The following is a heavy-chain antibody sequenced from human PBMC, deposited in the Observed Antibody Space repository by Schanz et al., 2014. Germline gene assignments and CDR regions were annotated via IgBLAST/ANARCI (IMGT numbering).Heavy chain of an antibody. V-gene: IGHV7-4-1*02. J-gene: IGHJ4*02. D-gene: IGHD5-12*01. CDR2: INTNTANP. CDR3: ARGYSGYSHFDH. Sequence: QVQLVQSGSELKKPGASVNISCKASGYTFAMYDMNWVRQAPGQGLEWMGWINTNTANPTYAQGFTGRFVYTLDASVTTAYLEISSLKAEDTAVYYCARGYSGYSHFDHWGQGALVTVSS. CDR1: GYTFAMYD.